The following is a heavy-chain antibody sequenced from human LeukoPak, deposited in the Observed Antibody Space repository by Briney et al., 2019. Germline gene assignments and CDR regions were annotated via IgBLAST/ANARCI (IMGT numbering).Heavy chain of an antibody. CDR1: GFTFSDYY. CDR2: ISSGSSTI. D-gene: IGHD6-13*01. V-gene: IGHV3-11*04. CDR3: ARDPIGYSSSWDAGY. J-gene: IGHJ4*02. Sequence: GGSLRLSCAASGFTFSDYYMSWIRQAPGKGLEWVSYISSGSSTIYHADSVKGRFTVSRDNGKKSLYLHMNSLRAEDTAMYYCARDPIGYSSSWDAGYWGQGTLVTVSS.